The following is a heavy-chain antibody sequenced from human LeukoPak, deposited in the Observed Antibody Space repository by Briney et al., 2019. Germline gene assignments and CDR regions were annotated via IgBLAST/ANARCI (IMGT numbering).Heavy chain of an antibody. CDR3: ARHHAYYYYYMDV. J-gene: IGHJ6*03. CDR2: IHYSGLS. Sequence: KPSETLSLTCTVSGDSISRSCYYWCWARQPPGRGLGWIGIIHYSGLSYYPPSPSRRVTISVQTSKKQSPLMLTSVTAADTALYYCARHHAYYYYYMDVWGKGTTITVSS. V-gene: IGHV4-39*01. CDR1: GDSISRSCYY.